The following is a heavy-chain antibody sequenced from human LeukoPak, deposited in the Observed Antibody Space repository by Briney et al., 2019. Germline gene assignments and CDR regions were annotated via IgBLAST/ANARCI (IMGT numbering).Heavy chain of an antibody. D-gene: IGHD6-19*01. V-gene: IGHV3-23*01. CDR1: GFTFSSYA. Sequence: PGGSLRLSCAASGFTFSSYAMSWVRQAPGKGLEWVSGISDSGGSTYYADSVRGRFTISRDNSKDTLYLQTNSLRAEDTAVYYCAKQASGWSGDYFDHWGQGTLVTVSS. CDR2: ISDSGGST. CDR3: AKQASGWSGDYFDH. J-gene: IGHJ4*02.